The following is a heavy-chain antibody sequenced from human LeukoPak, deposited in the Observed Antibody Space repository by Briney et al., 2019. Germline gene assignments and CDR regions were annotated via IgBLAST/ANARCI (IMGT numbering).Heavy chain of an antibody. D-gene: IGHD2-15*01. J-gene: IGHJ6*02. Sequence: GGSLRLSCAASGFTFSSYAMSWVRQAPEKGLEWVSVISGSGGHTYYADSVKGRFTISRDNSKNTLYLQMNSLRAEDTAVYYCAKGRNGRKGYYYYYYGMDVWGQGTTVTVSS. CDR1: GFTFSSYA. CDR2: ISGSGGHT. V-gene: IGHV3-23*01. CDR3: AKGRNGRKGYYYYYYGMDV.